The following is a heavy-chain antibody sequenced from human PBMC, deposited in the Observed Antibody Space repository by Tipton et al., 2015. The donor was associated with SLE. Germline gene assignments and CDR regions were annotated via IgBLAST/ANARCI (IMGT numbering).Heavy chain of an antibody. CDR3: ARGYCSGGSCSYWYFDL. D-gene: IGHD2-15*01. V-gene: IGHV4-34*01. CDR2: IYYSGST. Sequence: TLSLTCAVYGGSFSGYYWSWIRQPPVKGLEWIGEIYYSGSTNYNPSLKSRVTISVDKSKNQFSLKLSSVTAADTAVYYCARGYCSGGSCSYWYFDLWGRGTLVTVCS. J-gene: IGHJ2*01. CDR1: GGSFSGYY.